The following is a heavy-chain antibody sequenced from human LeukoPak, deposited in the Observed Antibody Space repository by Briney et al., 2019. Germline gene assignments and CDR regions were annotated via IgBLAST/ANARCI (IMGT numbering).Heavy chain of an antibody. CDR2: ISGSGGST. D-gene: IGHD1-1*01. V-gene: IGHV3-23*01. CDR1: GFTFSSYG. J-gene: IGHJ4*02. Sequence: PGGTLLLSCAASGFTFSSYGMSWVRQAPGKGLEWASAISGSGGSTYYADSVKGRFTISRDNSKNTLYLQMNSLRAEDTAVYYCAKDQAMAGTTLPHDYWGQGTLVTVSS. CDR3: AKDQAMAGTTLPHDY.